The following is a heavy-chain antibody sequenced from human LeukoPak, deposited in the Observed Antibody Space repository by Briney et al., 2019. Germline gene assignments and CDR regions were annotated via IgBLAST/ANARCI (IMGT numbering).Heavy chain of an antibody. Sequence: PSETLSLTCAVYGGSFSGYYWSWIRQPPGKGLEWIGEINHSGSTNYNPSLKSRVTISVDTSKNQFSLKLSSVTAADTAVYYCARAPRLRIAARPLFDYWGQGTLVTVSS. D-gene: IGHD6-6*01. CDR3: ARAPRLRIAARPLFDY. CDR1: GGSFSGYY. CDR2: INHSGST. V-gene: IGHV4-34*01. J-gene: IGHJ4*02.